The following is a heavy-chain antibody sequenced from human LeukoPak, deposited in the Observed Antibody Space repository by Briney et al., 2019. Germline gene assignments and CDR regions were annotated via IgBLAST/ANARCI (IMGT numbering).Heavy chain of an antibody. J-gene: IGHJ4*02. CDR3: AGGDRNGWYFDY. CDR1: GFRFDDHG. CDR2: INWNGGSR. D-gene: IGHD6-19*01. V-gene: IGHV3-20*04. Sequence: PGGSLRLSCAASGFRFDDHGMSWVRQAPGKGLEWVSGINWNGGSRGYGDSVKGRFTISRDNAKNSLYLQMNSLRAEDTALYYCAGGDRNGWYFDYWGQGILVTVSS.